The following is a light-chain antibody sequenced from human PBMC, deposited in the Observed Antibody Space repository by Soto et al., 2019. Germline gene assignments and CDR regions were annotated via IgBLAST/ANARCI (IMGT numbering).Light chain of an antibody. V-gene: IGLV2-14*03. CDR2: DVS. J-gene: IGLJ1*01. CDR1: SSDVGGYNY. Sequence: QSVLTQPASVSGSPGRSITISCTGTSSDVGGYNYVSWYQHHPGKAPKLMIYDVSNRPSGVSNRFSDSKSGNTASLTISGLQPEEEADYYCSSYTTSNTRQIVFGTGTKVTVL. CDR3: SSYTTSNTRQIV.